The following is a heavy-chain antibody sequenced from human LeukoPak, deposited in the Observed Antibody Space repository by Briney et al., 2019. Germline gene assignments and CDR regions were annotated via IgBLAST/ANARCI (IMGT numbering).Heavy chain of an antibody. J-gene: IGHJ5*02. Sequence: PGGSLRLSCAASGFTFSSYWMSWVRQAPGEGLEWVANIKQDGSEKYYVDSVKGRFTISRDNAKNSLYLQMNSLRAEDTAVYYCAREGIAAAGDNWFDPWGQETLVTVSS. CDR3: AREGIAAAGDNWFDP. CDR2: IKQDGSEK. V-gene: IGHV3-7*01. D-gene: IGHD6-13*01. CDR1: GFTFSSYW.